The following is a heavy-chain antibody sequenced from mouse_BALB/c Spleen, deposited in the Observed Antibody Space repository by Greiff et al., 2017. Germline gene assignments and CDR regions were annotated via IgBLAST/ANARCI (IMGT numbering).Heavy chain of an antibody. CDR3: VRDRGTGTAWFAY. CDR2: IWTGGGT. V-gene: IGHV2-9-2*01. D-gene: IGHD4-1*01. CDR1: GFSLTSYD. Sequence: VQRVESGPGLVAPSQSLSITCTVSGFSLTSYDISWIRQPPGKGLEWLGVIWTGGGTNYNSAFMSRLSISKDNSKSQVFLKMNSLQTDDTAIYYCVRDRGTGTAWFAYWGQGTLVTVSA. J-gene: IGHJ3*01.